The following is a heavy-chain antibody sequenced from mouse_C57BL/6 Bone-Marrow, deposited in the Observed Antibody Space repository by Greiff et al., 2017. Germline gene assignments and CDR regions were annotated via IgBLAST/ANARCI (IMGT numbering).Heavy chain of an antibody. CDR2: ISSGSSTI. CDR1: GFTFSDYG. D-gene: IGHD1-1*01. CDR3: ASALYYDSRAFAY. Sequence: EVKVVESGGGLVKPGGSLKLSCAASGFTFSDYGMHWVRQAPEKGLEWVAYISSGSSTIYSADTVKGRFPISRDNAKNTLFLQMTRLRSEDTDMYDCASALYYDSRAFAYWGQGTLVTVSA. J-gene: IGHJ3*01. V-gene: IGHV5-17*01.